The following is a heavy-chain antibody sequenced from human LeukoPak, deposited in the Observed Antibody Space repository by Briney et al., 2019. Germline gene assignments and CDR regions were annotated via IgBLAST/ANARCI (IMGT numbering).Heavy chain of an antibody. CDR1: GGSITNYY. CDR3: AREGGGAAAGMDY. Sequence: SETLSLTCTVSGGSITNYYWSWVRQPPGKTLEWIGYIYYSGSTNYNPSLKSRVTISVDTSKNQFSLKLSSVTAADTAVYYCAREGGGAAAGMDYWGQGTLVTVSS. CDR2: IYYSGST. J-gene: IGHJ4*02. D-gene: IGHD6-13*01. V-gene: IGHV4-59*01.